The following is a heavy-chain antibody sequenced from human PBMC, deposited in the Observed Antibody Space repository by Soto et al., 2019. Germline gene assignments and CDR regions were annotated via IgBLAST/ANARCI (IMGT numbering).Heavy chain of an antibody. J-gene: IGHJ4*02. V-gene: IGHV3-72*01. CDR2: TRNKANSYTT. CDR1: GFTFSDHY. D-gene: IGHD1-1*01. Sequence: GGSLRLSCAASGFTFSDHYMDWVRQAPGKGLEWVGRTRNKANSYTTEYAASVKGRFTISRDDSKNSLYLQMNSLKTEDTAVYYCARGYYYFDYWGQGTLVTVSS. CDR3: ARGYYYFDY.